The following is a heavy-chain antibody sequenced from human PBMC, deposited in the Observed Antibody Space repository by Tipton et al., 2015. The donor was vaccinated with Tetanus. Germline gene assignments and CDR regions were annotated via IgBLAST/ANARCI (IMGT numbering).Heavy chain of an antibody. Sequence: QLVQSGPEVKKPGASVKVSCKASGYTFTSYGISRVRQAPGQGLEWMGWISAYNGNTNYAQKLQGRVTMTTDTSTSTAYMELRSLRSDDTAVYYCARDVGRDYYDSSGYYMDVWGKGTTVTVSS. J-gene: IGHJ6*03. D-gene: IGHD3-22*01. V-gene: IGHV1-18*01. CDR3: ARDVGRDYYDSSGYYMDV. CDR1: GYTFTSYG. CDR2: ISAYNGNT.